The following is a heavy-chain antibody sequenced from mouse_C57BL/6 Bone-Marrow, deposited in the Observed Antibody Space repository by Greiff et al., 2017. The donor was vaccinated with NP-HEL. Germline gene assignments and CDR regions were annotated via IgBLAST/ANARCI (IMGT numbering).Heavy chain of an antibody. CDR1: GYTFTSYW. CDR3: ARREITTRYYAMDY. Sequence: QVQLQQPGAELVKPGASVKMSCKASGYTFTSYWITWVKQRPGQGLEWIGDIYPGGGSTNYNEKFKSKATLTVDKSSSTAYMQLSSLTSEDSAVYYVARREITTRYYAMDYWGQGTSVTVSS. J-gene: IGHJ4*01. V-gene: IGHV1-55*01. CDR2: IYPGGGST. D-gene: IGHD2-4*01.